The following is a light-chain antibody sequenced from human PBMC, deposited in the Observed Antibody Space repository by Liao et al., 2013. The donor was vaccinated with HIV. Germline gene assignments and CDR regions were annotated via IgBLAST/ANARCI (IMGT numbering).Light chain of an antibody. Sequence: SYVLTQPPSVSVAPGKTARITCGGNNIGSKSVYWYQQKPGQAPVLVIYYDSDRPSGIPERFSGSNSGNTATLTISRVEAGDEADYYCQVWDRSSDHNVFGTGTKVTVL. J-gene: IGLJ1*01. CDR3: QVWDRSSDHNV. CDR1: NIGSKS. CDR2: YDS. V-gene: IGLV3-21*01.